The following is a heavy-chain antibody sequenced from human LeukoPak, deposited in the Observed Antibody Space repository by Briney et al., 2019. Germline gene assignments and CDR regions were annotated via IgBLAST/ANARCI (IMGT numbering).Heavy chain of an antibody. D-gene: IGHD4-17*01. Sequence: PGGSLRLSCAASGFTFSSYAMSWVRRGPGKGLEWVSAICGSGGSTYYADPGKGRFTISRDNSKNTLYLQMNSLSAEDTAVYYCAKVVTATVPYVGFWGQGTLVTVSS. V-gene: IGHV3-23*01. CDR3: AKVVTATVPYVGF. J-gene: IGHJ4*02. CDR2: ICGSGGST. CDR1: GFTFSSYA.